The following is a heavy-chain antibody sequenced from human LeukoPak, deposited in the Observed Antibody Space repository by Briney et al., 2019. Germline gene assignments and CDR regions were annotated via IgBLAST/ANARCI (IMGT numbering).Heavy chain of an antibody. J-gene: IGHJ4*02. CDR2: ISGSGGGT. CDR3: AGYFCSGGSCYRYFDY. V-gene: IGHV3-23*01. CDR1: GFTFSSYA. Sequence: GGSLRLSCAASGFTFSSYAMSWVRQPPGKGLEWVSTISGSGGGTYYADSVKGRFTISRDNSKNTLYLQMNGLRPEDTAVYYCAGYFCSGGSCYRYFDYWGQGTLVTVSS. D-gene: IGHD2-15*01.